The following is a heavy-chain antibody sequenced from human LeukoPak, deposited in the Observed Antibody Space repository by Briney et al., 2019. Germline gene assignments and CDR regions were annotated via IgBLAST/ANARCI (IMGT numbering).Heavy chain of an antibody. CDR3: AKGSLYYYGSGSYYNEQSYYYYMDV. CDR1: GFTFSSYS. V-gene: IGHV3-21*04. CDR2: ITSSGRYI. J-gene: IGHJ6*03. Sequence: GGSLRLSCAASGFTFSSYSMNWVRQAPGKGLEWVSSITSSGRYIYYADSVKGRFTISRDNSKNTRYLKMNSLRAEDTAVYYCAKGSLYYYGSGSYYNEQSYYYYMDVWGKGTTVTISS. D-gene: IGHD3-10*01.